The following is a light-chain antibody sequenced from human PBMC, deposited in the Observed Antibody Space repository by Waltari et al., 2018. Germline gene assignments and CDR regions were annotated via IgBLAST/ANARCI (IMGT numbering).Light chain of an antibody. CDR3: GQDTHWRRT. Sequence: DVVVTQSPLSLPITPGQPASMSCRSSQSLVHSDGNTYLSWYQQKPGQPPRLLLYNVSNRHSGVADRVSGSGAGTDFILRINRVEAEDVGVYSCGQDTHWRRTFGQGTKVEVK. CDR2: NVS. J-gene: IGKJ1*01. V-gene: IGKV2-30*02. CDR1: QSLVHSDGNTY.